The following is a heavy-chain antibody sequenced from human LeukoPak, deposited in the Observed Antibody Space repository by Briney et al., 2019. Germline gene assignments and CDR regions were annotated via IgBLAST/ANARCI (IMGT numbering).Heavy chain of an antibody. V-gene: IGHV3-48*03. CDR3: ARAEKSYYYYYYMDV. Sequence: GGSLRLSCAASGFTFSSYEMNWVRQAPGMGLEWVSYISSSGSTIYYADSVKGRFTISRDNAKNSLYLQMNSLRAEDTAVYHCARAEKSYYYYYYMDVWGKGTTVTVSS. CDR2: ISSSGSTI. CDR1: GFTFSSYE. J-gene: IGHJ6*03.